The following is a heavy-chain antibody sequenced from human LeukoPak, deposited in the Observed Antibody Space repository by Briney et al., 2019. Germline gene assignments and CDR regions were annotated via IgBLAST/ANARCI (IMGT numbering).Heavy chain of an antibody. V-gene: IGHV4-4*07. J-gene: IGHJ4*02. CDR2: IDSNGSP. D-gene: IGHD2-15*01. CDR1: GDSMNGYY. Sequence: SETLSLTCTVSGDSMNGYYLNWIRQTAGKGLEWIARIDSNGSPSHNPSLSSRITMSIDPSKKQFSLKLRSVTVADTAVYFCARTEYTSYWASDYWGPGTLVTVSS. CDR3: ARTEYTSYWASDY.